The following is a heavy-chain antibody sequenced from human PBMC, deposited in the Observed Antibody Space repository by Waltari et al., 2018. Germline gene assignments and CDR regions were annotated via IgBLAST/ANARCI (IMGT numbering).Heavy chain of an antibody. CDR3: AKAGALTIFGVVIGYFDY. D-gene: IGHD3-3*01. CDR2: IWYDGSNK. V-gene: IGHV3-33*08. J-gene: IGHJ4*02. Sequence: QVQLQQWGAGLLKPSETLSLTCAVYGGSFSGYYWSWIRQAPGKGLEWVSVIWYDGSNKYYADSVKGRFTISRDNSKNTLYLQMNSLRAEDTAVYYCAKAGALTIFGVVIGYFDYWGQGTLVTVSS. CDR1: GGSFSGYY.